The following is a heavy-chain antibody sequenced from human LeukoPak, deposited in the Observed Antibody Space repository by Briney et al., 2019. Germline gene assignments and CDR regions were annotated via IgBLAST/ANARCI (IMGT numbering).Heavy chain of an antibody. CDR1: GFTFSSYG. CDR3: ARDVLGRPGIAVAGQY. V-gene: IGHV3-33*01. Sequence: GRSLRLSCAASGFTFSSYGMHWVRQAPGKGLEGVAVIWYDGSNKNYAESVKGRFTISRDNSKDTLYLQMNSLRAEDTAVYYCARDVLGRPGIAVAGQYWGQGTLVTVSS. CDR2: IWYDGSNK. D-gene: IGHD6-19*01. J-gene: IGHJ4*02.